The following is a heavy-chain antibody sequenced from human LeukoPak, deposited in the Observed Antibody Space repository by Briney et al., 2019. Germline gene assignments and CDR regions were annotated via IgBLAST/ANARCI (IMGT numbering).Heavy chain of an antibody. CDR3: QYYDSSGYFSY. CDR1: GYTFTIYG. D-gene: IGHD3-22*01. J-gene: IGHJ4*02. V-gene: IGHV1-18*01. Sequence: ASVTVSCTASGYTFTIYGISWVRQAPGQGLEWMGWISAYNGNTNYAQKLQGRVTMTTDTSTSTAYMELRSLRSDDTAVYYCQYYDSSGYFSYWGQGTLVTVSS. CDR2: ISAYNGNT.